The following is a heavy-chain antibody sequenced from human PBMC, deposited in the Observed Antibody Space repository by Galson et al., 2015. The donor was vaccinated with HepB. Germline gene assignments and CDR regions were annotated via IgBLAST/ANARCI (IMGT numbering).Heavy chain of an antibody. CDR3: ARVAYRKYAASDY. J-gene: IGHJ4*02. Sequence: SLRLSCAASGFRFDDYGMSWVRHVPGKGLEWVSGINWDGGSTGYADSMKGRITISRDNAKNSLYLQMTSLRAEDTAFYYCARVAYRKYAASDYWGQGAVVTVSS. CDR1: GFRFDDYG. V-gene: IGHV3-20*04. D-gene: IGHD4-11*01. CDR2: INWDGGST.